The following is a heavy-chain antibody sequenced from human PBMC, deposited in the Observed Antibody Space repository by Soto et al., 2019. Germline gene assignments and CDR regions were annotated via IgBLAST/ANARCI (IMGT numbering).Heavy chain of an antibody. D-gene: IGHD2-2*01. Sequence: QMQLVQSGPEVKKPGTSVKVSCKASGFTFTSSAMQWVRQARGQRLEWIGWIVVGSGNTNYAQKFQERVTITRDMSTSTAYMELSSLRSEDTAVYYCAAVGYCSSTSCWAPDYWGQGTLVTVSS. CDR1: GFTFTSSA. CDR2: IVVGSGNT. V-gene: IGHV1-58*02. J-gene: IGHJ4*02. CDR3: AAVGYCSSTSCWAPDY.